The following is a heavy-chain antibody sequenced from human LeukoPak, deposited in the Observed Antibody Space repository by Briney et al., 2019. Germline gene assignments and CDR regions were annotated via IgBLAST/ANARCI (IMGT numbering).Heavy chain of an antibody. CDR1: GFTFSSYG. Sequence: GGSLRLSCAASGFTFSSYGMHWVRQAPGKGQEWVAVIWYDGSDKYYADSVKGRFTISRDNSKNTLYLQMNSLRAEDTAVYYCAKDRTTMTNYFDYWGQGTRVTVSS. CDR3: AKDRTTMTNYFDY. D-gene: IGHD4-11*01. J-gene: IGHJ4*02. CDR2: IWYDGSDK. V-gene: IGHV3-33*06.